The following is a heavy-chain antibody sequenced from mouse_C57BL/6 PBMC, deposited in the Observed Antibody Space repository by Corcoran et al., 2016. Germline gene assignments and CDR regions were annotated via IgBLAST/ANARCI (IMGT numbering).Heavy chain of an antibody. Sequence: QVQLKQSGAELVRPGASVKLSCKASGYTFTDYYINWVKQRPGQGLEWIARIYPGSGNTYYNEKFKGKATLTAEKSSSTAYMQLSSLTSEDSAVYFCARERVLLLEAMDYWGQGTSVTVSS. V-gene: IGHV1-76*01. CDR2: IYPGSGNT. J-gene: IGHJ4*01. CDR3: ARERVLLLEAMDY. CDR1: GYTFTDYY.